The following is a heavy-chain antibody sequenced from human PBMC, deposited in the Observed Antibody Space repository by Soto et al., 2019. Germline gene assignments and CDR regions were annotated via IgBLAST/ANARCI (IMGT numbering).Heavy chain of an antibody. D-gene: IGHD5-12*01. J-gene: IGHJ4*02. Sequence: EVQLVESGGGLVQPGRSLRLSCAASGFTFDDYAMHWVRQAPGKGLEWVSGISWNSGSIGYADSVKGRFTISRDNAKNSLYLQMNSLRAEDTALYYCAKDGAEDIVATNPESCFDYWGQGTPVTVSS. CDR3: AKDGAEDIVATNPESCFDY. CDR1: GFTFDDYA. CDR2: ISWNSGSI. V-gene: IGHV3-9*01.